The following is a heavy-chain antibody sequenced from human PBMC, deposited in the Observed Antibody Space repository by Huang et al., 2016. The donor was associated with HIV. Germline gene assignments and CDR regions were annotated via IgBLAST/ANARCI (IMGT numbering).Heavy chain of an antibody. CDR2: IKTKTDGETT. J-gene: IGHJ4*02. CDR3: TTWGKTAAWGN. Sequence: EVQLVESGGGLVKPGGSLRLSCAVSGCIFSKAWMSWVRQSPGRVLEGVGRIKTKTDGETTEYAGAVKGRFTIARDDSKNMLHLDMNSLRTEDTAVYYCTTWGKTAAWGNWGQGTLVTVSS. V-gene: IGHV3-15*01. CDR1: GCIFSKAW. D-gene: IGHD6-13*01.